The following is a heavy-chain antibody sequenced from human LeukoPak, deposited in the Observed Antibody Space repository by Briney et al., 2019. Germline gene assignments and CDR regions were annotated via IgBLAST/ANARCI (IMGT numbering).Heavy chain of an antibody. V-gene: IGHV4-34*01. CDR3: ARVSFDSSGYLHDY. CDR1: GGSFSGYY. J-gene: IGHJ4*02. Sequence: SETLSLTCAVYGGSFSGYYWSWIRQPPGKGLEWIGEINHSGSTNYNPSLKSRVTISVDTSKNQFSLKLSSVTAADTAVYYCARVSFDSSGYLHDYWGQGTLVTVSS. CDR2: INHSGST. D-gene: IGHD3-22*01.